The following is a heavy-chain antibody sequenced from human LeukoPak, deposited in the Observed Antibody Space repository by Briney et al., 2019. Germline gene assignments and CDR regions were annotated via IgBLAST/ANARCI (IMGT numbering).Heavy chain of an antibody. CDR1: GYTFSNYA. CDR2: ISGYNGNT. D-gene: IGHD6-6*01. CDR3: ARVEIAARVVDDYYMDV. Sequence: EASVKVSCKASGYTFSNYAITWVRQVPGQGLEWMGWISGYNGNTNYAQKFQGRVTLTTDTSTSTAYMELRSLRSDDTAVYYCARVEIAARVVDDYYMDVWGKGTTVTVSS. V-gene: IGHV1-18*01. J-gene: IGHJ6*03.